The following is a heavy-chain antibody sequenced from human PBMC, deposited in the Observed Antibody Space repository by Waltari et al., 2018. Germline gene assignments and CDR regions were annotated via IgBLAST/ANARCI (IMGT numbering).Heavy chain of an antibody. CDR1: AFTFSSYS. V-gene: IGHV3-21*01. Sequence: EVQLVESVGGLVKPGGSLRLSCAASAFTFSSYSSNRVRQAPGNVLEWVSSISSSSSYIDYADSVKGRFTISRDNAKNSLYLQMNSLGAEDTAVYYCARDSGTVTLDYWGQGTLVTVSS. D-gene: IGHD4-17*01. J-gene: IGHJ4*02. CDR2: ISSSSSYI. CDR3: ARDSGTVTLDY.